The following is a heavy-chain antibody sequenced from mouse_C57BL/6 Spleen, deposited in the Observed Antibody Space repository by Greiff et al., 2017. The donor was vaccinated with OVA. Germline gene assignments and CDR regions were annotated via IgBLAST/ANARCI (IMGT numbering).Heavy chain of an antibody. CDR1: GYTFTSYW. CDR3: ARTAYYSNYRWYFDV. J-gene: IGHJ1*03. Sequence: QVQLQQSGAELVRPGSSVKLSCKASGYTFTSYWMHWVKQRPIQGLEWIGNIDPSDSETHYNQKFKDKATLTVDKSSSTAYMQLSSLTSEDSAVYYCARTAYYSNYRWYFDVWGTGTTVTVSS. D-gene: IGHD2-5*01. CDR2: IDPSDSET. V-gene: IGHV1-52*01.